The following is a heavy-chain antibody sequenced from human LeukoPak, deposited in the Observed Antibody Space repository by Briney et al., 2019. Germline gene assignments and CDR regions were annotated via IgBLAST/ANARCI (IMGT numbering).Heavy chain of an antibody. D-gene: IGHD3-10*01. CDR1: GFTFSGYS. CDR2: ISKSGSTI. J-gene: IGHJ5*02. V-gene: IGHV3-48*01. Sequence: PGGSLRLSCAASGFTFSGYSMNWVRQAPGKGLEWVSYISKSGSTIYYADSVKGRFTISRDNAKNSLYLQMNSLRAEDTAVYYCAKVGGWAKGWFDPWGQGTLVTVSS. CDR3: AKVGGWAKGWFDP.